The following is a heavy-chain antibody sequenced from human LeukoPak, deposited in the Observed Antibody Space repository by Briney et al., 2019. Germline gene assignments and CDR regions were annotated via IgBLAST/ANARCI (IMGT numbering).Heavy chain of an antibody. CDR2: INHSGST. D-gene: IGHD3-3*01. Sequence: PLETLSLTCAVYGGSFSGYYWSWIRQPPGKGLEWIGEINHSGSTNYNPSLKSRVTISVDTSKNQFSLKLSSVTDADTAVYYCARFRYYASGDYWGQGTLVTVSS. J-gene: IGHJ4*02. V-gene: IGHV4-34*01. CDR1: GGSFSGYY. CDR3: ARFRYYASGDY.